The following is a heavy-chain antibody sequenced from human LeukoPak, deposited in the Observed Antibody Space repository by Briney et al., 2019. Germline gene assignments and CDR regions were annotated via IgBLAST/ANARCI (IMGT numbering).Heavy chain of an antibody. CDR2: IYGGGST. CDR1: GFTVSSNY. CDR3: ARDRHCSGGSCYGFDY. J-gene: IGHJ4*02. V-gene: IGHV3-53*01. Sequence: PGGSLRLSCAASGFTVSSNYMSWVRQAPGKGLEWVSVIYGGGSTYYADSVKGRFTISRDNSKNTLYLQMSSLRAEDTAVYYCARDRHCSGGSCYGFDYWGQGTLVTVSS. D-gene: IGHD2-15*01.